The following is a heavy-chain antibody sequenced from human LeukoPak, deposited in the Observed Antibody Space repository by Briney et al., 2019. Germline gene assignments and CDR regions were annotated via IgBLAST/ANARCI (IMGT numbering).Heavy chain of an antibody. CDR1: GYTFTSYY. CDR2: INPSGGST. V-gene: IGHV1-46*01. CDR3: ATSTETTMIVVVTATNDAFDI. D-gene: IGHD3-22*01. J-gene: IGHJ3*02. Sequence: ASVKVSCKASGYTFTSYYIHWVRQAPGQGLEWMGIINPSGGSTSYAQKFQGRVTMTRDTSTSTVYMELSSLRSEDTAVYYCATSTETTMIVVVTATNDAFDIWGQGTMVTVSS.